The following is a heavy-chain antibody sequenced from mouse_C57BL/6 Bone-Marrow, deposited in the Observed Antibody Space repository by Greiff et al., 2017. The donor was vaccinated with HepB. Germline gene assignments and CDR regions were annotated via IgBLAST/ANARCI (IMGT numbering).Heavy chain of an antibody. CDR2: IDPETGGT. Sequence: QVQLQQSGAELVRPGASVTLSCKASGYTFTDYEMHWVKQTPVHGLEWIGAIDPETGGTAYNQKFKGKAILTADKSSSTAYMELRSLTSEDSAVYYCTRGGGFYYGYDEVLYFDYWGQGTTLTVSS. CDR3: TRGGGFYYGYDEVLYFDY. D-gene: IGHD2-2*01. V-gene: IGHV1-15*01. CDR1: GYTFTDYE. J-gene: IGHJ2*01.